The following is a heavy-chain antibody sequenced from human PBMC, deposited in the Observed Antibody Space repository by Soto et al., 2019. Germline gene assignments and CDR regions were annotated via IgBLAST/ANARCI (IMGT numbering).Heavy chain of an antibody. Sequence: QVQLQESGPGLVKPSETLSLTCTVSGGAISGYYWSWIRQPAGKGLEWIGRINTSGSTNYNPSLKIRVTMSVGASKNQFALQLISVTAADTAMYYCASGSGWTHSWGHGTLVTVSS. D-gene: IGHD6-19*01. J-gene: IGHJ4*01. CDR2: INTSGST. CDR1: GGAISGYY. CDR3: ASGSGWTHS. V-gene: IGHV4-4*07.